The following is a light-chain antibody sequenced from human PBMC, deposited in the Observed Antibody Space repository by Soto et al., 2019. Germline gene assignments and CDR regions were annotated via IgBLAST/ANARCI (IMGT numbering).Light chain of an antibody. CDR2: DVT. CDR3: SSYTSSSTPFVV. J-gene: IGLJ2*01. CDR1: SSDVGGYNY. Sequence: QSALTQPASVSGSPGQSITISCTGTSSDVGGYNYVSWYQQHPGKAPKLLIYDVTHRPSGVSNRFSGSKSGNTASLTISGLQAEDEADYHCSSYTSSSTPFVVFGGGTKVTVL. V-gene: IGLV2-14*03.